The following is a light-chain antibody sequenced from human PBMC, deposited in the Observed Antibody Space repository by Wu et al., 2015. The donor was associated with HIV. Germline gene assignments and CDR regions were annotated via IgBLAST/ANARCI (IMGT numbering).Light chain of an antibody. CDR2: AAS. CDR1: QSISNY. V-gene: IGKV1-39*01. Sequence: DIRMTQSPSSLSASVGDRVTITCRASQSISNYLHWFQRKPGAAPKLLIYAASSLQSGVPSRFSGSTSGTDFTLTISSLQPEDFATYYCQQTDSTPKTFGQGTKVEIK. CDR3: QQTDSTPKT. J-gene: IGKJ1*01.